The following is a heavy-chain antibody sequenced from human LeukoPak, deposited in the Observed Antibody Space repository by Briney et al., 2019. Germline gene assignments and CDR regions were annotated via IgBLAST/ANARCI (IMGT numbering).Heavy chain of an antibody. CDR2: ISSNGNT. CDR3: ASPTVTGDFDY. V-gene: IGHV4-61*03. J-gene: IGHJ4*02. Sequence: SETLSLTCTVSGGSVSSSTYCWSWLRQAPGKGLEWIGYISSNGNTYYSPSLKSRVTISLDTSKNHFSLRLSSVTAADTAVYYCASPTVTGDFDYWGQGALVTVSS. CDR1: GGSVSSSTYC. D-gene: IGHD4-17*01.